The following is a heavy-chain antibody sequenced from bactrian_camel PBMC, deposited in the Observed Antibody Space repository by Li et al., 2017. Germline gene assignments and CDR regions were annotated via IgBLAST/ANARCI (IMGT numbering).Heavy chain of an antibody. Sequence: HVQLVESGGDSVQTGGSPTITCVYSDYTTTTNTLAWFRQPPGKKREAVAAIYLNRGTQAYNPSVEGRFSISRDNAIDTVYLHLSSLKSEDTALYHCTTPGMENWGKGTQVTVS. CDR2: IYLNRGTQ. CDR1: DYTTTTNT. J-gene: IGHJ7*01. V-gene: IGHV3S54*01.